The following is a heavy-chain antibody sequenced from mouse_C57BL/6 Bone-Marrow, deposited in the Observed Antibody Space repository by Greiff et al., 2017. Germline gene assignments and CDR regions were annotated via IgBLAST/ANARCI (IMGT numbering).Heavy chain of an antibody. CDR3: ARDTTVVPYFDY. CDR2: IYPRSGNT. Sequence: VQLQQSGAELARPGASVKLSCKASGYTFTSYGISWVKQRTGQGLEWIGEIYPRSGNTYYNEKFKGKATLTAAKSSSTAYMELRSLTSEDSAVYFCARDTTVVPYFDYWGQGTTLTVSS. D-gene: IGHD1-1*01. CDR1: GYTFTSYG. V-gene: IGHV1-81*01. J-gene: IGHJ2*01.